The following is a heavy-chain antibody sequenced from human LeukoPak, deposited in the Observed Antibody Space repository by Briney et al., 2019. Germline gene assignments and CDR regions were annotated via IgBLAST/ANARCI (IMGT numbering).Heavy chain of an antibody. J-gene: IGHJ4*02. CDR1: CRFSSTYY. D-gene: IGHD2-2*01. V-gene: IGHV4-34*01. CDR2: INHSGRT. CDR3: ARGGGYCSSTSCPPRY. Sequence: PSETLSLTCPHYCRFSSTYYWTWIRQPPWKAQEWTGEINHSGRTNYNPSLKSRVTISVDTSKNQLSLKLSSVTAADTAVYYCARGGGYCSSTSCPPRYWGQGTLVTVSS.